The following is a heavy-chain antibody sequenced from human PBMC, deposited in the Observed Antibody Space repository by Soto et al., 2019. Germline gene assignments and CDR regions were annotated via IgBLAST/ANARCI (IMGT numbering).Heavy chain of an antibody. V-gene: IGHV3-23*01. Sequence: TGGSLRLSCAASGFTFSSYAMSWVRQAPGKGLEWVSAISGSGGSTYYADSVKGRFTISRDNSKNTLYLQMNSLRAEDTAVYYCAKAPIAVAGIGLYYFDYWGQGTLVTVSS. CDR2: ISGSGGST. CDR3: AKAPIAVAGIGLYYFDY. J-gene: IGHJ4*02. D-gene: IGHD6-19*01. CDR1: GFTFSSYA.